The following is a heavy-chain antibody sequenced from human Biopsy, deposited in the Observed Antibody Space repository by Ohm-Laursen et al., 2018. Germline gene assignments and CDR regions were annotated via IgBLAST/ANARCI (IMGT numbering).Heavy chain of an antibody. CDR1: GFTFSSHA. J-gene: IGHJ4*02. CDR2: IYLDGNT. Sequence: SLRLSCTASGFTFSSHAMSWVRQAPGKGLEWVSIIYLDGNTYYTDSVKGRFTIPRDNSKNALYLQMNSLRPADTAKYYCVRGRAYWGQGTLVTVSS. CDR3: VRGRAY. V-gene: IGHV3-53*01.